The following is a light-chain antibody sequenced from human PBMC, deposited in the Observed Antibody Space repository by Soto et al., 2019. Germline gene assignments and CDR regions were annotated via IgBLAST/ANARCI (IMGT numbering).Light chain of an antibody. V-gene: IGLV2-14*01. CDR3: SSYTSSSTRV. CDR1: SSDVGGYNY. CDR2: DFS. J-gene: IGLJ2*01. Sequence: QSALTQPASVSGSPGQSITISCTGTSSDVGGYNYVSWYQQHPGKAPTLMIYDFSNRPSGVSTRFSGSNSGNTASLTISGLQAEDEADYYCSSYTSSSTRVFGGGTKVTVL.